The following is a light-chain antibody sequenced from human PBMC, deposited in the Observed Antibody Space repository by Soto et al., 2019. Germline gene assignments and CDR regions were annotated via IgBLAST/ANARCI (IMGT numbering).Light chain of an antibody. CDR3: QQRSNWRST. CDR2: AAS. V-gene: IGKV1-39*01. J-gene: IGKJ5*01. CDR1: QYISSY. Sequence: DIQMTQSPSSLSASVGDRVTITCRASQYISSYLNWYQQKPGKAPKLLIYAASSLQSGVPSRFSGSGSGTDFTLTISSLEPEDFAVYYCQQRSNWRSTFGQGTRLEIK.